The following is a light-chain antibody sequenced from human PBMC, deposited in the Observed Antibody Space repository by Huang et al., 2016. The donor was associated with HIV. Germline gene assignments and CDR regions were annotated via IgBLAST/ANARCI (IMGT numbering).Light chain of an antibody. CDR2: GAS. Sequence: EIVMTQSPVTLSVSPGESATLSCRASQNVSTNLAWCQHKPGRAPRLLIYGASTRATSVPARFSARGSGTEFTLTVGGLRSDDFAVYYCQHYDNWAPATFGQGTKLEFK. J-gene: IGKJ1*01. V-gene: IGKV3-15*01. CDR3: QHYDNWAPAT. CDR1: QNVSTN.